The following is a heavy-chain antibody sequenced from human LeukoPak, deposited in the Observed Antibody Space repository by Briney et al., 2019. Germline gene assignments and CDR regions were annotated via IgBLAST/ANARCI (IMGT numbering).Heavy chain of an antibody. J-gene: IGHJ4*02. Sequence: SVKVSCKASGGTFSSYAISWVRQAPGQGLEWMGGIIPIFGTANYAQKFQGRVTITADESTSAAYMELSSLRSEDTAVYYCATPQVYSSSSLFDYWGQGTLVTVSS. CDR3: ATPQVYSSSSLFDY. D-gene: IGHD6-6*01. CDR1: GGTFSSYA. CDR2: IIPIFGTA. V-gene: IGHV1-69*01.